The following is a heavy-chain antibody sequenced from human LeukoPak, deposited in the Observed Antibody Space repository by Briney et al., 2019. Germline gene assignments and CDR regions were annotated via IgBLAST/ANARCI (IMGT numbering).Heavy chain of an antibody. CDR3: ARDFIAVDGSNLFLMV. CDR2: INAGNGNT. CDR1: GYTFTNFA. J-gene: IGHJ4*02. V-gene: IGHV1-3*01. Sequence: ASVKVSCKASGYTFTNFAIHWVRQAPGQSLEWMGWINAGNGNTKYSQRLQGRVTITRDTSASTAYMEVSSLRSEDTAVYFCARDFIAVDGSNLFLMVWGQGTLVTVSS. D-gene: IGHD6-13*01.